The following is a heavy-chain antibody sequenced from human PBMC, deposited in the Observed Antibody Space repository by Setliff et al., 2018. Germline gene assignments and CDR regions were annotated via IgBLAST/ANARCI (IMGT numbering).Heavy chain of an antibody. D-gene: IGHD5-12*01. CDR2: VFVSGGT. CDR3: ARGGTFRYFDF. CDR1: GGSISTYY. V-gene: IGHV4-4*07. J-gene: IGHJ4*02. Sequence: SETLSLTCTVSGGSISTYYWGWIRRPAGKGLEWIGRVFVSGGTNYNPSLKSRVTMSVDTSKNQFSLKLTSVAAADTAMYYCARGGTFRYFDFWGQGAPVTVSS.